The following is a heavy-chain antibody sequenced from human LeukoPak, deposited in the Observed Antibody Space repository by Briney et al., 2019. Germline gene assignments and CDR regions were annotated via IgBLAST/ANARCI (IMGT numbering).Heavy chain of an antibody. Sequence: GASVKVSCKASGYTFTSYGISWVRQAPGQGLEWMGWISAYNGNTNYAQKLQGRVTMTTDTSTSTAYMELRSLRSDDTAVYYCARDRLSGSSSPTVLRGSEMDVWGQGTTVTASS. CDR1: GYTFTSYG. V-gene: IGHV1-18*01. D-gene: IGHD1-26*01. CDR2: ISAYNGNT. J-gene: IGHJ6*02. CDR3: ARDRLSGSSSPTVLRGSEMDV.